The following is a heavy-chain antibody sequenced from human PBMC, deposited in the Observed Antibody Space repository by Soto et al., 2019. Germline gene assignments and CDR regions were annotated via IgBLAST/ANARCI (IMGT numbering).Heavy chain of an antibody. CDR2: IYWDDDK. CDR1: GFSLSTSGVG. V-gene: IGHV2-5*02. Sequence: QITLKESGPTLVKPTQTLTLTCTFSGFSLSTSGVGVGWIRQPPGKALEWLALIYWDDDKRYSPSLKSRLTITKDTSKNQVVLTMTNMDPVDTATYYCAHPAPGRDTAMVMFDYWGQGTLFTVSS. J-gene: IGHJ4*02. CDR3: AHPAPGRDTAMVMFDY. D-gene: IGHD5-18*01.